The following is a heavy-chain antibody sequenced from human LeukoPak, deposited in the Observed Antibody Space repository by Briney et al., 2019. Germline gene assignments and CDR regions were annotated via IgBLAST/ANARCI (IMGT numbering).Heavy chain of an antibody. J-gene: IGHJ5*02. CDR1: GFSSTNFY. Sequence: ASVKVSCKASGFSSTNFYVHWVRQAPGQGLEWLGVINPAGDGTAYAQRFQGRLTLTRDTSSSTVYMELSGLRSEDTAMYYCAKDNSAREESDRNILYWWFDPWGQGTLVTVSS. CDR3: AKDNSAREESDRNILYWWFDP. CDR2: INPAGDGT. V-gene: IGHV1-46*01. D-gene: IGHD2/OR15-2a*01.